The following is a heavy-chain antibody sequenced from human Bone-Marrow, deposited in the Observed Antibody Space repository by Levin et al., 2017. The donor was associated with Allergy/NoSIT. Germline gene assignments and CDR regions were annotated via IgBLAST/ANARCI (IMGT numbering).Heavy chain of an antibody. CDR2: INQDGSVK. V-gene: IGHV3-7*04. D-gene: IGHD5-12*01. CDR1: GFTFSSHW. Sequence: GESLKISCAASGFTFSSHWMSWVRQAPGKGLEWVANINQDGSVKKYVDSVKGRFTISRDNIKNSLYLEMNSLIVEDTAVYYCARVDAYNSGWFYYWGQGALVTVSS. J-gene: IGHJ4*02. CDR3: ARVDAYNSGWFYY.